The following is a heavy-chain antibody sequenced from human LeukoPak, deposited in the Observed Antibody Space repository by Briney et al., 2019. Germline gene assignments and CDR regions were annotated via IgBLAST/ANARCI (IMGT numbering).Heavy chain of an antibody. J-gene: IGHJ4*02. CDR1: GGSISSGGYY. CDR3: ARADYDFWSGYPGGFDY. Sequence: SETLSLTCTVSGGSISSGGYYWSWIRQHPGTGLEWIGYIYYSGSTYYNPSLKSRVTISVDTSKNQFSLKLSSVTAADTAVYYCARADYDFWSGYPGGFDYWGQGTLVTVSS. CDR2: IYYSGST. D-gene: IGHD3-3*01. V-gene: IGHV4-31*03.